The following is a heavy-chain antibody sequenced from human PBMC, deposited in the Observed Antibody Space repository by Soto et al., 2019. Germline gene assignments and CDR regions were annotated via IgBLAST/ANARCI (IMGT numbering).Heavy chain of an antibody. J-gene: IGHJ3*02. CDR1: GFTFSSYA. Sequence: GGSLRLSCAASGFTFSSYAMSWVRQAPGKGLEWVSAISGSGDSTYYADSVKGRFTISRDNSKNTLYLQMNSLRAEDTAVYYCAKDIVVVPDGGDAFDIWGLGTMVTVSS. V-gene: IGHV3-23*01. CDR3: AKDIVVVPDGGDAFDI. D-gene: IGHD2-2*01. CDR2: ISGSGDST.